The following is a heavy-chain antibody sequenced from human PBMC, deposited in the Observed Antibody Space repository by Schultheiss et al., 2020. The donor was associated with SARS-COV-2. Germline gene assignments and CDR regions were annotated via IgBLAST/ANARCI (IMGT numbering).Heavy chain of an antibody. CDR2: ISGSGGST. CDR1: GFTFDDYA. V-gene: IGHV3-23*01. CDR3: ARETQLWSRGTLGYGMDV. Sequence: GGSLRLSCAASGFTFDDYAMHWVRQAPGKGLEWVSAISGSGGSTYYADSVKGRFTISRDNAKNSLYLQMNSLRAEDTAVYYCARETQLWSRGTLGYGMDVWGQGTTVTVSS. J-gene: IGHJ6*02. D-gene: IGHD5-18*01.